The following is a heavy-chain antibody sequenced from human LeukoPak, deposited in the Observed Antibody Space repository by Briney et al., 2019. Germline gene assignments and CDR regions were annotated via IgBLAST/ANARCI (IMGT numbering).Heavy chain of an antibody. CDR1: GFTFSSYA. CDR3: AKGDRITMIVVGGY. D-gene: IGHD3-22*01. J-gene: IGHJ4*02. Sequence: GGSLRPSCAASGFTFSSYAMSWVRQAPGKGLEWVSAISGSGGSTYYADSVKGRFTISRDNSKNTLYLQMNSLRAEDTAVYYCAKGDRITMIVVGGYWGQGTLVTVSS. CDR2: ISGSGGST. V-gene: IGHV3-23*01.